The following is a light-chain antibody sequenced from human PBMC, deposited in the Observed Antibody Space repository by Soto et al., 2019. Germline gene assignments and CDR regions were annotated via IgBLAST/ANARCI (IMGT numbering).Light chain of an antibody. CDR2: DAS. J-gene: IGKJ4*01. CDR1: HSVSSS. V-gene: IGKV3-11*01. Sequence: ELVLTQSPATLSLSPGERATLSCRASHSVSSSLAWYQQKPGQAPRLLIYDASNRATGIPARFSGSGSGTDFTLTISSLEPEDFAVYYCQQHSNWPPLTFGGGTKVEIK. CDR3: QQHSNWPPLT.